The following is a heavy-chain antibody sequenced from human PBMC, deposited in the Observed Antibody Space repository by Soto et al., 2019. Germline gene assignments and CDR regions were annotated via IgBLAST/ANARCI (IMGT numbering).Heavy chain of an antibody. Sequence: SETLSLTCAVYGGSFSGYYWSWIRQPPWKGLEWIGEINHSGSTNYNPSLKSRVTISVDTSKNQFSLKLSSVTAADTAVYYCARVYCSGGSCYPRGAYFFYYYYYMDVWGKGTTVTVSS. D-gene: IGHD2-15*01. CDR1: GGSFSGYY. CDR2: INHSGST. J-gene: IGHJ6*03. V-gene: IGHV4-34*01. CDR3: ARVYCSGGSCYPRGAYFFYYYYYMDV.